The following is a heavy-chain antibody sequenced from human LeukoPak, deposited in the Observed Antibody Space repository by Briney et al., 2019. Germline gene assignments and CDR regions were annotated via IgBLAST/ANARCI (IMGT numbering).Heavy chain of an antibody. V-gene: IGHV4-59*01. CDR2: IYYSGST. CDR3: ARTQLAYCGGDCYSNYFDY. D-gene: IGHD2-21*02. Sequence: SETLSLTCTVSGVSISSYYWSWVRQPPGKGLEWVGYIYYSGSTNYNPSLKSRVTISVDTSKNQFSLQLSSVTAADTAVYYCARTQLAYCGGDCYSNYFDYWGQGTLVTVSS. CDR1: GVSISSYY. J-gene: IGHJ4*02.